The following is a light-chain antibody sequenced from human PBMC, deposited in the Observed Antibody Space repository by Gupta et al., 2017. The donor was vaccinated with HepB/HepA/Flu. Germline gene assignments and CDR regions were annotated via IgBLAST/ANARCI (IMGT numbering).Light chain of an antibody. CDR1: QSISNY. CDR2: VTS. CDR3: QQTDSPFST. J-gene: IGKJ1*01. V-gene: IGKV1-39*01. Sequence: DIQMTQSPSSLSASVGDRVTITCRANQSISNYLNWYQQKPGKAPKVLIYVTSSLKSGVPLRFSGSGSETDFTLTISRLQVEDYATYYCQQTDSPFSTFGPGTKVEVK.